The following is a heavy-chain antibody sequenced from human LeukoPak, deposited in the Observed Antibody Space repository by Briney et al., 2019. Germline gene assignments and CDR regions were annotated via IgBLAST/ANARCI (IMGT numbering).Heavy chain of an antibody. Sequence: SETLSLTCTVSGVSISSYYWSWLRQPPGKGLEWIGYIYTSGSTNYNPSLKSRVAISVDTSKNQFSLKLSSVTAADTAVYYCARASYYDPPRPYYYYMDVWGKGTTVTVSS. CDR1: GVSISSYY. J-gene: IGHJ6*03. D-gene: IGHD3-3*01. V-gene: IGHV4-4*09. CDR2: IYTSGST. CDR3: ARASYYDPPRPYYYYMDV.